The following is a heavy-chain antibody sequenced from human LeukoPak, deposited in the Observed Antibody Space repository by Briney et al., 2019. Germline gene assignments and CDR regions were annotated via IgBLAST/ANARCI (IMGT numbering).Heavy chain of an antibody. CDR2: IGSSTSYI. D-gene: IGHD5-18*01. Sequence: PGGSLRLSCAASGFTFSSYNMNWVRQAPGKGLEWVSSIGSSTSYIYYADSVKGRFTISRDNSKNTLYLQMNSLRAEDTAVYYCAKDFEGDTAMWDYWGQGTLVTVSS. CDR1: GFTFSSYN. V-gene: IGHV3-21*04. J-gene: IGHJ4*02. CDR3: AKDFEGDTAMWDY.